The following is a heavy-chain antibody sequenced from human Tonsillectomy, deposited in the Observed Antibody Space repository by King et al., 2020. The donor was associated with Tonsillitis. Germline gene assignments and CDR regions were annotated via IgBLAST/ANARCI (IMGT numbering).Heavy chain of an antibody. CDR3: ARVGPDSSGSYWYFDL. D-gene: IGHD6-19*01. CDR2: IYYSGST. Sequence: QLQESGPGLVKPSETLSLTCTVSGGSISSSSYYWGWIRQPPGKGLEWIGSIYYSGSTYYNPSLKSRVTIPVDTSKNQFSLKLSSVTAADTAVYYCARVGPDSSGSYWYFDLWGRGTLVTVSS. CDR1: GGSISSSSYY. V-gene: IGHV4-39*07. J-gene: IGHJ2*01.